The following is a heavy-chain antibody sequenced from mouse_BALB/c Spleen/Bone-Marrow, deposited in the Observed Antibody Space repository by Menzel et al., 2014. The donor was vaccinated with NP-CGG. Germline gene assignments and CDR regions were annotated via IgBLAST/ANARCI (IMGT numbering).Heavy chain of an antibody. D-gene: IGHD1-2*01. CDR2: IHPNSGNT. V-gene: IGHV1S130*01. Sequence: VQLQQSGSVLVRPGASVKLSCKASGYTFTSSWMHWAKQRPGQGLEWIGEIHPNSGNTNYNEKFKGKATLTVDTSSSTAYVDLNSLTSEDSAVYYCARSTTATYFDVWGAGTTVTVSS. CDR1: GYTFTSSW. CDR3: ARSTTATYFDV. J-gene: IGHJ1*01.